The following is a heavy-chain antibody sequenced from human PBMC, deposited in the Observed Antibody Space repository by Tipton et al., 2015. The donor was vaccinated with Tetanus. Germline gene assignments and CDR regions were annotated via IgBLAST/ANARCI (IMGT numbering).Heavy chain of an antibody. D-gene: IGHD4-11*01. CDR3: ARRLVQNWFDP. CDR1: GASISSGGYF. V-gene: IGHV4-31*03. CDR2: IYYTGNT. J-gene: IGHJ5*02. Sequence: TLSLICSVSGASISSGGYFWNWIRHHPERGLEWLGYIYYTGNTYYNPSLKSRVTISVDTSKNQFSLKLTSLTAADTAVYYCARRLVQNWFDPWGQGTLVTVSS.